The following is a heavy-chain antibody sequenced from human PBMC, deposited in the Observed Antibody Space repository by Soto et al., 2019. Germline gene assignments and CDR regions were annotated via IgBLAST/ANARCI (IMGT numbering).Heavy chain of an antibody. CDR3: TTDYYDFWSGYSYYYYGMDV. CDR2: IKSKTDGGTT. Sequence: GGSLRLSCAASGFTFSNAWMNWVRQAPGKGLEWVGRIKSKTDGGTTDYAAPVKGRFTISRDDSKNTLYLQMNSLKTEDTAVYYCTTDYYDFWSGYSYYYYGMDVWGQGTTVTVSS. V-gene: IGHV3-15*07. D-gene: IGHD3-3*01. CDR1: GFTFSNAW. J-gene: IGHJ6*02.